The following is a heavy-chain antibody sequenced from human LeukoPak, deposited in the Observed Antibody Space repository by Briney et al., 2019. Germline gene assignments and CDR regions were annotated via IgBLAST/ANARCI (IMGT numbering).Heavy chain of an antibody. Sequence: ASVKVSCKATGYIFTGCYMHWVRQAPGQGLEWMGWINPNSGGTNYAQKFQGRVTMTRDTSITTAYMELTRLRSDDTAVYYCARPTPASAYNSGWYDPYDYWGQGTLVTVSS. CDR3: ARPTPASAYNSGWYDPYDY. CDR2: INPNSGGT. CDR1: GYIFTGCY. V-gene: IGHV1-2*02. J-gene: IGHJ4*02. D-gene: IGHD6-19*01.